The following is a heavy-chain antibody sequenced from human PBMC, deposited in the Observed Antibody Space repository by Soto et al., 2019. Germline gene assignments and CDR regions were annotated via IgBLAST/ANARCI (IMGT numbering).Heavy chain of an antibody. J-gene: IGHJ4*02. CDR1: GGSISSSNW. D-gene: IGHD3-22*01. Sequence: PSETLSLTCAVSGGSISSSNWWSWVRQSPGKGLEWIGEIHHSGSTNYNPSLKSRVTISVDKSKNQFSLKLSSVTAADTAVYYCASTYYYDSSGYYSLGDWGQGTPVTVSS. V-gene: IGHV4-4*02. CDR3: ASTYYYDSSGYYSLGD. CDR2: IHHSGST.